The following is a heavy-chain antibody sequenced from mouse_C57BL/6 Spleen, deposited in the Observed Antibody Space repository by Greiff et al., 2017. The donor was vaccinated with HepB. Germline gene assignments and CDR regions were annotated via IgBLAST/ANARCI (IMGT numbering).Heavy chain of an antibody. CDR3: AREVYYGSSYYFDY. CDR2: IYPSDSET. V-gene: IGHV1-61*01. Sequence: QVQLQQPGAELVRPGSSVKLSCKASGYTFTSYWMDWVKQRPGQGLEWIGNIYPSDSETHYNQKFKDKATLTVDKSSSTAYMQLSSLTSEDSAVYYCAREVYYGSSYYFDYWGQGTTLTVSS. D-gene: IGHD1-1*01. CDR1: GYTFTSYW. J-gene: IGHJ2*01.